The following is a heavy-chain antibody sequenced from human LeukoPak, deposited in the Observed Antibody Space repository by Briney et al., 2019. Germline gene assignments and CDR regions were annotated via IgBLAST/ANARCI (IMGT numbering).Heavy chain of an antibody. CDR2: IYYSGST. CDR3: AGGFSKEWGGGGSRKEAFDI. CDR1: GGSISSYY. Sequence: SETLSLTCTVSGGSISSYYWSWIRQPPGKGLEWIGYIYYSGSTNYNPSLKSRVTISVDTSKNQFSLKLSSVTAADTAVYYCAGGFSKEWGGGGSRKEAFDIWGQGTMVTVSS. D-gene: IGHD3-3*01. J-gene: IGHJ3*02. V-gene: IGHV4-59*01.